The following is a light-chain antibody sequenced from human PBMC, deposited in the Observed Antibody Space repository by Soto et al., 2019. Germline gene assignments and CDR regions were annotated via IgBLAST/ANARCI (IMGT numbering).Light chain of an antibody. J-gene: IGLJ2*01. CDR1: SSDVGRYNL. Sequence: QSALTQPASVSGSPGQSITLSCTGTSSDVGRYNLVSWYQQHPGKAPKLIIYEGSKRPSGVSDRFSGSKSGNTASLTISGLQLDDEGYYHCCSFAGSSSLVFGGGTKLTVL. CDR2: EGS. V-gene: IGLV2-23*01. CDR3: CSFAGSSSLV.